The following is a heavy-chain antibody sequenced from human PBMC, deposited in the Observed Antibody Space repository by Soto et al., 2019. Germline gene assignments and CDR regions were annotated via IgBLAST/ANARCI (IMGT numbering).Heavy chain of an antibody. CDR3: ARVSSGYTYYFDY. CDR1: GFTFSSYA. D-gene: IGHD3-22*01. J-gene: IGHJ4*02. Sequence: PGGSLRLSCAASGFTFSSYAMHWVRQAPGKGLEWVAVISYDGSNKYYADSVKGRFTISRDNSKNTLYLQMNSLRAEDTAVYYCARVSSGYTYYFDYWGQGTLVTVSS. CDR2: ISYDGSNK. V-gene: IGHV3-30-3*01.